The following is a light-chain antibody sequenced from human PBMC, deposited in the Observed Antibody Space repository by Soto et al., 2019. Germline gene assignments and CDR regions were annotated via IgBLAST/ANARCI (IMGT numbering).Light chain of an antibody. CDR2: GVS. J-gene: IGKJ5*01. Sequence: EIVLTQSPGTLSLSPGERATLSCRASQKISSSYLAWYQQKPGQAPRLLMYGVSTRDTGIPDRFSGSGAGTDFTLTISSLQPEDFAVYYCQQYGSSPLISFGQGTRLEIK. CDR1: QKISSSY. V-gene: IGKV3-20*01. CDR3: QQYGSSPLIS.